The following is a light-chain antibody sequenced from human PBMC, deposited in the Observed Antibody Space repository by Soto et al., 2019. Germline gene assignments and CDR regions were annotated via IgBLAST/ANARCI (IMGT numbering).Light chain of an antibody. V-gene: IGKV1-27*01. CDR1: QGISRY. CDR3: QKYYSAPQT. J-gene: IGKJ1*01. Sequence: DIQMTQSPSSLSASVGDRITITCRASQGISRYLAWYQQKPGKVPKLLIYAASTLQSGVPSRFSGSGSGTVFTLTISSLQPEDVATYYCQKYYSAPQTLGQGTKVDIK. CDR2: AAS.